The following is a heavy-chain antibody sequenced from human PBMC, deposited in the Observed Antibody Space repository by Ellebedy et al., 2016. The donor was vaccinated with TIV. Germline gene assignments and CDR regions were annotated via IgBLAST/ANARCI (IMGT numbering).Heavy chain of an antibody. CDR1: GFTFSSYS. CDR2: ISSSGRTI. J-gene: IGHJ4*02. Sequence: GESLKISCAASGFTFSSYSMNWVRQAPGKGLEWVSFISSSGRTIHYADSVKGRFTISRDNAKNSLYLRLNNLRVEDTAIFHCARAHDFGDYIFDYWGRGTLVTVSS. CDR3: ARAHDFGDYIFDY. V-gene: IGHV3-48*04. D-gene: IGHD4-17*01.